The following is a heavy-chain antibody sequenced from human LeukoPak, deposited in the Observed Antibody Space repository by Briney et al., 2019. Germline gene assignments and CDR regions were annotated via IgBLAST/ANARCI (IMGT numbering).Heavy chain of an antibody. V-gene: IGHV3-23*01. J-gene: IGHJ4*02. CDR3: AKEIPSNLVGATPHFDY. CDR2: ISGSGDST. Sequence: GRSLRLSCAASGFTFSRYTISWGRQAPGKGLEWVSAISGSGDSTYYADSVKGRFAISRDNSKNTLYLQMTSMRAEDTAVYYCAKEIPSNLVGATPHFDYWGQGTLVTVSS. CDR1: GFTFSRYT. D-gene: IGHD1-26*01.